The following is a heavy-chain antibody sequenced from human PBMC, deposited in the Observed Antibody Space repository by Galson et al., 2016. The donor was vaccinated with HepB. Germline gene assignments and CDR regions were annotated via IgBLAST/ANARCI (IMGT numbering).Heavy chain of an antibody. Sequence: SVKVSCKASGYTFTSYYMHWVRQAPGQGLEWMGIINPSGGSTSYAQKFQGRVTVTWDTSTSTVYMELSSLRSEDTAVYYCARGTGTGGYFDYWGQGTLVTVSS. CDR1: GYTFTSYY. CDR2: INPSGGST. D-gene: IGHD3/OR15-3a*01. CDR3: ARGTGTGGYFDY. J-gene: IGHJ4*02. V-gene: IGHV1-46*01.